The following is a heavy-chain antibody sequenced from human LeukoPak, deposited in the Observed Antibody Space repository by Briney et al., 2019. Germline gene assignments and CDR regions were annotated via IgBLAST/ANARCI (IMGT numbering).Heavy chain of an antibody. CDR2: IYYSGST. Sequence: PQTLSPTCTVSGGSISSSSSYWGWIRHPPGKGLEWIGSIYYSGSTNYNPSHKSRVTKSVDTSKNQFSLKLSSVTAADTAVYYCARVGIAAAGAFDYWGQGTLVTVSS. D-gene: IGHD6-13*01. V-gene: IGHV4-39*07. CDR3: ARVGIAAAGAFDY. J-gene: IGHJ4*02. CDR1: GGSISSSSSY.